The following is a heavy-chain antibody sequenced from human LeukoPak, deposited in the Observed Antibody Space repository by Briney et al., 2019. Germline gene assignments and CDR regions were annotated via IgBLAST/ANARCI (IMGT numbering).Heavy chain of an antibody. V-gene: IGHV3-74*01. J-gene: IGHJ4*02. CDR2: INNDGSSA. CDR3: AKFIYLAKLRCQDY. D-gene: IGHD4-17*01. CDR1: GFTFNNYW. Sequence: GGSLRLSCAASGFTFNNYWIHWVRQVPGKGLVWVSRINNDGSSASYVDSVKGRFTISRDNAKNTLFLQMNSLRAEDTAVYYCAKFIYLAKLRCQDYWGQGTLVTVSS.